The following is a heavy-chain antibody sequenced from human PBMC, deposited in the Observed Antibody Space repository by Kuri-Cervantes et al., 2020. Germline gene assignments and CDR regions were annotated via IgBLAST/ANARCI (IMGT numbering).Heavy chain of an antibody. CDR1: GFTVNNNY. CDR2: IYSGGHA. V-gene: IGHV3-53*01. CDR3: ARGSGYASSWGFDY. Sequence: GESLRLSCAASGFTVNNNYMNWVRRAPGKGLEWVSVIYSGGHAYYGDSVKGRFTISRDNSNNTLHLQMNSLRVEDTAVYYCARGSGYASSWGFDYWGQGTLVTVSS. J-gene: IGHJ4*02. D-gene: IGHD6-13*01.